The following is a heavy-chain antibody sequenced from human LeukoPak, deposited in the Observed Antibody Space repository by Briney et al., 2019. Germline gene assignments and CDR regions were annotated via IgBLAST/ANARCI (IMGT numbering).Heavy chain of an antibody. CDR1: GGSISSYY. D-gene: IGHD3-10*01. V-gene: IGHV4-59*01. Sequence: SETLSLTCTVSGGSISSYYWSWIRQPPGKGLEWIGYIYYSGSTNYNPSLKSRVTISVDASKNQFSLKLSSVTAADTAVYYCARGGPMDPDAFDIWGQGTMVTVSS. J-gene: IGHJ3*02. CDR2: IYYSGST. CDR3: ARGGPMDPDAFDI.